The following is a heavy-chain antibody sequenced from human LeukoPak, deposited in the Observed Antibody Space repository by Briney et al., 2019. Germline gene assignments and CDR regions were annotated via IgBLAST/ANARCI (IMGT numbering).Heavy chain of an antibody. V-gene: IGHV1-69*01. CDR1: GGTFSSYA. D-gene: IGHD3-10*01. CDR2: IIPIFGTA. CDR3: ARDRGPYYGSGSHSFDY. Sequence: ASVKVSCKASGGTFSSYAISWVRQAPGQGLEWMGGIIPIFGTANYAQKFQGRVTITADESTSTAYMELSSLRSEDTAVYYCARDRGPYYGSGSHSFDYWDQGTLVTVSS. J-gene: IGHJ4*02.